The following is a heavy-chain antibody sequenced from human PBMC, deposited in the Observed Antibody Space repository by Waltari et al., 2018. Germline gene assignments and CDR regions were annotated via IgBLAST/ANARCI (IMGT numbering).Heavy chain of an antibody. CDR2: INPTSGGT. CDR1: GYTFTGYY. D-gene: IGHD5-12*01. Sequence: QVQLVQSGAEVKKPGASVKVSCKASGYTFTGYYMHWVRQAPGQGLEWMGWINPTSGGTNYAQKFQGWVTTTRDTSISTAYMELSRLRSDDTAVYYCAITLRFHDAFDIWGQGTMVTVSS. V-gene: IGHV1-2*04. CDR3: AITLRFHDAFDI. J-gene: IGHJ3*02.